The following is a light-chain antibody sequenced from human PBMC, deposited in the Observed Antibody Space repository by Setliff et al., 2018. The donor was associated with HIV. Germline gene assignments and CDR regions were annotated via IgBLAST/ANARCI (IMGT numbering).Light chain of an antibody. Sequence: QSVLTQPASVSGPPGQSITISCTGTSSDVGSYNLVSWYQQHPGKAPKLMIYQASKRPSGVSNRFSGSKSGNTASLTISGLQAEDEADYYCCSNTGSNTYVFGTGTKVTVL. CDR2: QAS. CDR3: CSNTGSNTYV. CDR1: SSDVGSYNL. J-gene: IGLJ1*01. V-gene: IGLV2-23*01.